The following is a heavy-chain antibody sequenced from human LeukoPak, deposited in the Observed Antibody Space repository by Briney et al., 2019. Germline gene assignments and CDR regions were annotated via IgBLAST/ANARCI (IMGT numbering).Heavy chain of an antibody. D-gene: IGHD1-1*01. J-gene: IGHJ6*03. Sequence: ASVKVSCKASGYTFTSYGISWVRQAPGQGLEWMGWISAYNGNTNYAQKLQGRVTMTTDTSTSTAYMELRSLRSDDTAVYYCARMFTWTRRYYYYYYMDVWGKGTTVTVSS. V-gene: IGHV1-18*01. CDR2: ISAYNGNT. CDR3: ARMFTWTRRYYYYYYMDV. CDR1: GYTFTSYG.